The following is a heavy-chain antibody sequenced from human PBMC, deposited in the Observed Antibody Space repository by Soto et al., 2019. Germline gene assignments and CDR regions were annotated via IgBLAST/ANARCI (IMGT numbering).Heavy chain of an antibody. J-gene: IGHJ6*02. Sequence: GGSLRLSCAASGFTFSSYGMHWVRQAPGKGLEWVAVISYDGSNKYYADSVKGRFTISRDNSKNTLYLQMNSLRAEDTAVYYCAKDHHGYNWNYVGYYYYGMDVWGQGTTVTVSS. CDR1: GFTFSSYG. CDR3: AKDHHGYNWNYVGYYYYGMDV. V-gene: IGHV3-30*18. D-gene: IGHD1-7*01. CDR2: ISYDGSNK.